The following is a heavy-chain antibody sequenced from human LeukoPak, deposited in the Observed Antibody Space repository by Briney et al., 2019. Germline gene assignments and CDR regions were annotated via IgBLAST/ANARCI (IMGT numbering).Heavy chain of an antibody. Sequence: SETLSLTCTVSGGSISSYYWSWIRQPAGKGLEWIGRIYSSGSTNYNYNPSLKSRVTMSVDSSRNQFSLKLSSVTAADTAVYYCARGPFCSGGSCWSGPRTGYFDYWGQGTLVTVSS. CDR3: ARGPFCSGGSCWSGPRTGYFDY. V-gene: IGHV4-4*07. J-gene: IGHJ4*02. D-gene: IGHD2-15*01. CDR2: IYSSGST. CDR1: GGSISSYY.